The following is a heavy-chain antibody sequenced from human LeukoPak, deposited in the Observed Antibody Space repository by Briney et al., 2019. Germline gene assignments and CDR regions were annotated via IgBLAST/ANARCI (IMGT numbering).Heavy chain of an antibody. CDR3: ASGPYYDFWSGYLGGFDY. D-gene: IGHD3-3*01. CDR1: GYTFTGYY. Sequence: ASVKVSCKASGYTFTGYYMHWVRQAPGQGLEWMGWINPNSGGTNYAQKFQGRVTMTRDTSISTAYTELSRLRSDDTAVYYCASGPYYDFWSGYLGGFDYWGQGTLVTVSS. V-gene: IGHV1-2*02. J-gene: IGHJ4*02. CDR2: INPNSGGT.